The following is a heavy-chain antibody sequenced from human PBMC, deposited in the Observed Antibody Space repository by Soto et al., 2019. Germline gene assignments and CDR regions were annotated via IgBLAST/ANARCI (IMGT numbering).Heavy chain of an antibody. CDR3: ARAGTYYDILTGQIDY. D-gene: IGHD3-9*01. V-gene: IGHV4-34*09. CDR2: IYHSGST. Sequence: LSVTCGVDGGSCSGYYWSWIRQPPGKGLEWIGYIYHSGSTNYNPSLKSRVTISVDTSKNQFSLKLSSVTAADTAVYYCARAGTYYDILTGQIDYWGQGTPVTVSS. J-gene: IGHJ4*02. CDR1: GGSCSGYY.